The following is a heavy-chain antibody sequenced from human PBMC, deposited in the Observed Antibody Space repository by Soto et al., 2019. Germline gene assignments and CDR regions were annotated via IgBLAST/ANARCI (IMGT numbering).Heavy chain of an antibody. D-gene: IGHD2-21*01. J-gene: IGHJ5*02. CDR1: GYSISSGYH. V-gene: IGHV4-38-2*02. Sequence: SETLSLTCTVSGYSISSGYHWAWIRQPPGKGLEWLGSVHYSVNTYYNPSLKSRLTISVDKSKNQFSLNLSSVTAADTAVYYCARQHRVVAEGRLFDPWGQGPMLTVST. CDR3: ARQHRVVAEGRLFDP. CDR2: VHYSVNT.